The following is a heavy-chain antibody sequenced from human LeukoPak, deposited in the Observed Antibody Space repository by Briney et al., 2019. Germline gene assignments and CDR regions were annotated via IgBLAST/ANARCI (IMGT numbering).Heavy chain of an antibody. J-gene: IGHJ4*02. CDR1: GGSISSSSYY. CDR3: ASAHSGTYPY. Sequence: SETLSLTCTVSGGSISSSSYYWGWIRQPPGKGLEWIGSIYYSGSTNYNPSLKSRVTISVDTSKNQFSLKLNSVTAADTAVYYCASAHSGTYPYWGQGTLVTVSS. CDR2: IYYSGST. V-gene: IGHV4-39*07. D-gene: IGHD1-26*01.